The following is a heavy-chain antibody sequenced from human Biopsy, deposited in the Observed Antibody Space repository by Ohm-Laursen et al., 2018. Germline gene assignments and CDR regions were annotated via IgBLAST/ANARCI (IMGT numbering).Heavy chain of an antibody. CDR1: GYTFTSYD. CDR3: ARGYSRRVSIFEASIYWFDT. V-gene: IGHV1-8*01. Sequence: SVKVSCKASGYTFTSYDITWVRQASGQGPEWIGWLNPVSGNSNFGQKFRGRVTLTMNTSISTAYMELSGLRSEDTAVYFCARGYSRRVSIFEASIYWFDTWGQGTLVTVSS. D-gene: IGHD6-6*01. J-gene: IGHJ5*02. CDR2: LNPVSGNS.